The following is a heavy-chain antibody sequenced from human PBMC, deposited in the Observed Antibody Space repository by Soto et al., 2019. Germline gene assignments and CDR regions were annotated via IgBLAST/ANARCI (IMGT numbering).Heavy chain of an antibody. V-gene: IGHV3-23*01. CDR2: ISGSGENT. Sequence: GGSLRLSCAASGFTFSSYAMNWVRQAPGKGLEWVSLISGSGENTYYADSVKGRFTISRDNSKNTLYLQMNSLRAEDTAVYYCARTGNYDSSGYYVANYGMDVWGQGTTVTVSS. J-gene: IGHJ6*02. D-gene: IGHD3-22*01. CDR1: GFTFSSYA. CDR3: ARTGNYDSSGYYVANYGMDV.